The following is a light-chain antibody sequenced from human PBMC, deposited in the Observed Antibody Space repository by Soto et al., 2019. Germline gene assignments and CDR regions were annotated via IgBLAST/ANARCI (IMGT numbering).Light chain of an antibody. CDR1: SSDVGGYKY. CDR3: SSYTSSSTLV. CDR2: EVT. V-gene: IGLV2-14*01. J-gene: IGLJ2*01. Sequence: QSALTQPASVSGSPGQSITISCTGTSSDVGGYKYVSWYQHYPGKAPKLMIYEVTNRPSGISNRFSGSKFGNTASLTISGLQADDEADYYCSSYTSSSTLVFGGGTQLTVL.